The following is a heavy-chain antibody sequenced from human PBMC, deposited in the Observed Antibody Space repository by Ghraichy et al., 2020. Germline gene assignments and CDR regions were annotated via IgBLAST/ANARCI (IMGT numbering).Heavy chain of an antibody. CDR2: FSGSTGDT. V-gene: IGHV3-23*01. D-gene: IGHD5-12*01. CDR1: GFTFSSYA. Sequence: GGSLRLSCAASGFTFSSYAMSWVRQAPGKGLEWVSAFSGSTGDTYYADSVRGRFTISRDNSKNTLYLQMNSLRVGDTARYYCAKDHGTEFVATDAYDIWGQGTTVTVSS. J-gene: IGHJ3*02. CDR3: AKDHGTEFVATDAYDI.